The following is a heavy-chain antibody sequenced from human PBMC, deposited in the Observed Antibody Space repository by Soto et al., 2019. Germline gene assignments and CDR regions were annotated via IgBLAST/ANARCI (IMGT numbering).Heavy chain of an antibody. J-gene: IGHJ4*02. CDR1: GGSISSYY. CDR3: ARGGWHYLDY. Sequence: QVQLQESGPGLVKPSETLSLTCTVSGGSISSYYWSWIRHPPGKGLEWIGYIYYSGSTNYKSSLKSRVTISVDTSKKQFSLKLNSVTAADMAVYYCARGGWHYLDYWGQGTLVTVSS. CDR2: IYYSGST. D-gene: IGHD6-19*01. V-gene: IGHV4-59*01.